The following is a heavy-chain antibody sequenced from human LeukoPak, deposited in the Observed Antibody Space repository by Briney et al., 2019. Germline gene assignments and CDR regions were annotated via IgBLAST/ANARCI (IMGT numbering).Heavy chain of an antibody. CDR1: LYSFTSYG. CDR2: ISAYNGNT. J-gene: IGHJ4*02. D-gene: IGHD2-21*01. V-gene: IGHV1-18*01. Sequence: GASVKVSCKASLYSFTSYGISWVRQAPGQGLEWMGWISAYNGNTNFAQKFQGRVTMTTDTSTSTAYMELRSLRADDTAVYYCARDHKISQVIGTFDHWGQGTLVTVSS. CDR3: ARDHKISQVIGTFDH.